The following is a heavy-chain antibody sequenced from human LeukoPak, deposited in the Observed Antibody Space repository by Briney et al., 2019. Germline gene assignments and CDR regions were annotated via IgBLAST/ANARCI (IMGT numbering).Heavy chain of an antibody. CDR1: GFTFSSYW. D-gene: IGHD5-18*01. Sequence: GGSLRLSCAASGFTFSSYWMHWVRQAPGKGLVWVSRINSDESTTDYADSVKGRFTISRDNSKDTLYLQMNSLRAEDTAVYYCAKRVAASSGANDYWGQGTLVTVSS. CDR3: AKRVAASSGANDY. J-gene: IGHJ4*02. V-gene: IGHV3-74*01. CDR2: INSDESTT.